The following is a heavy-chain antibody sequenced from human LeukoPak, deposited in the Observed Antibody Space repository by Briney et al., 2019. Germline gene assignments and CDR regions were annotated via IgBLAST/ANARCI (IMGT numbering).Heavy chain of an antibody. D-gene: IGHD2/OR15-2a*01. CDR2: IYPGDSDT. CDR3: ARQHALGPNIGDYVEY. V-gene: IGHV5-51*01. J-gene: IGHJ4*02. Sequence: GESLKISCKGSGYSFTSYWIGWVRQMPGEGLEWMGIIYPGDSDTRYSPSFQGQVTISADKSISTAYLQWSSLKASDTAMYYCARQHALGPNIGDYVEYWGQGTLSPSPQ. CDR1: GYSFTSYW.